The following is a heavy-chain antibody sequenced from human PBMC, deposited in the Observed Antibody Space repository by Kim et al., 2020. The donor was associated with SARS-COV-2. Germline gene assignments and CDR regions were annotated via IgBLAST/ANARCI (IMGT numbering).Heavy chain of an antibody. D-gene: IGHD6-19*01. Sequence: PSLKSRVTISVDTSKNQFSLKLSSVTAADTAVYYCARGLRGYSSGWYFDYWGQGTLVTVSS. V-gene: IGHV4-34*01. J-gene: IGHJ4*02. CDR3: ARGLRGYSSGWYFDY.